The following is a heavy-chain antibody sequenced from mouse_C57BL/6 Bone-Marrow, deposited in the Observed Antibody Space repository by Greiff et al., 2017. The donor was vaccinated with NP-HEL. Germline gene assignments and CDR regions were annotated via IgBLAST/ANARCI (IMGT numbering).Heavy chain of an antibody. V-gene: IGHV1-81*01. Sequence: VKLQESGAELARPGASVKLSCKASGYTFTSYGISWVKQRTGQGLEWIGEIYPRSGNTYYNEKFKGKATLTADKSSSTAYMELRSLTSEDSAVYFCARRDNYYGSSHYWGQGTTLTVSS. CDR1: GYTFTSYG. CDR2: IYPRSGNT. D-gene: IGHD1-1*01. CDR3: ARRDNYYGSSHY. J-gene: IGHJ2*01.